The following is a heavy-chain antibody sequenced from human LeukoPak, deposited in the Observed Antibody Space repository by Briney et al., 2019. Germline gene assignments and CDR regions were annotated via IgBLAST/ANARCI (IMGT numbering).Heavy chain of an antibody. Sequence: SETLSLTCTVSGGSLSNYYWSWLRQPPGKGLEWIGYIYYSGSTNYKPSLKSGGTISVDPSKNHFSLKLSSVTAADTAVYYCARGAIGTMVRGYYRIQNYYYMDVWGKGTTVTISS. J-gene: IGHJ6*03. CDR2: IYYSGST. CDR1: GGSLSNYY. V-gene: IGHV4-59*01. CDR3: ARGAIGTMVRGYYRIQNYYYMDV. D-gene: IGHD3-10*01.